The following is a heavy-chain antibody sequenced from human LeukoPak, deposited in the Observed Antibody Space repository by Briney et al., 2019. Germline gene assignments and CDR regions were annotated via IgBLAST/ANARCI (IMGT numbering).Heavy chain of an antibody. Sequence: GGSLRLSCSASGFTFSSYTIHWVCQAPGKGLEFVSAITNNGGNTYYADSVKGRFTISRDNSKNTVYLQMSSLRAEDTAVYYCVIVRGYFDSNGSDYWGQGTLVTVSS. CDR2: ITNNGGNT. V-gene: IGHV3-64D*06. CDR3: VIVRGYFDSNGSDY. D-gene: IGHD3-9*01. CDR1: GFTFSSYT. J-gene: IGHJ4*02.